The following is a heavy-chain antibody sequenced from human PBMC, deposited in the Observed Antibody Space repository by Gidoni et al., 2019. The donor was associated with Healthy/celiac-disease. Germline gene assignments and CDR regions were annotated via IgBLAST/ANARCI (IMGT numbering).Heavy chain of an antibody. D-gene: IGHD3-3*01. J-gene: IGHJ4*02. CDR1: GFTFTSSA. CDR2: IVVGSGNT. CDR3: AADPRTIFGVVTPNFDY. V-gene: IGHV1-58*01. Sequence: QMQLVQSGPEVKKPGTSVKVSCKASGFTFTSSAVQWVRQSRGQRLEWIGWIVVGSGNTNYAQKFQERVTITRDMSTSTAYMELSSLRSEDTAVYYCAADPRTIFGVVTPNFDYWGQGTLVTVSS.